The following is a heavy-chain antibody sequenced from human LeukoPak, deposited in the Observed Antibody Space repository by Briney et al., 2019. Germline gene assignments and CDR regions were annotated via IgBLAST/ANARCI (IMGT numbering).Heavy chain of an antibody. V-gene: IGHV4-59*08. Sequence: SETLSLTCTVSGGSISSYYWSWIRQPPGKGLEWIGYIYYSGSTNYNPSLKSRVTISVDTSKDQFSLKLSSVTAADTAVYYCARLEEHYYGSGSYYNTPKYNWFDPWGQGTLVTVSS. CDR3: ARLEEHYYGSGSYYNTPKYNWFDP. D-gene: IGHD3-10*01. CDR1: GGSISSYY. CDR2: IYYSGST. J-gene: IGHJ5*02.